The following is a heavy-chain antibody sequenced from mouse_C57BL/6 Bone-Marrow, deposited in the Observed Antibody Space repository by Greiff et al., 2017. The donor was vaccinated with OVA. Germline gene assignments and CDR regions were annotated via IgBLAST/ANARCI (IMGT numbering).Heavy chain of an antibody. CDR1: GFTFSSYA. CDR2: ISDGGSYT. Sequence: EVQVVESGGGLVKPGGSLKLSCAASGFTFSSYAMSWVRQTPEKRLEWVATISDGGSYTYYPDNVKGRFTISRDNAKNNLYLQMSHLKSEDTAMYYCASLLVYYAMDYWGQGTSVTVSS. V-gene: IGHV5-4*01. CDR3: ASLLVYYAMDY. J-gene: IGHJ4*01.